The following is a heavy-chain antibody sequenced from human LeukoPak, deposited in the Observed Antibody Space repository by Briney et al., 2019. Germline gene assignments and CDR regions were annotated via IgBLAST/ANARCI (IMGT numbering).Heavy chain of an antibody. Sequence: KPSETLSLTCTVSGGSISSYSWGWIRQPPAKGLEWIGSIYYSGSTYYNPSLKSRVTISVDTSKNQFSLKLSSVTAADTAVYYCARQVVAWLQIDSWGQGTLVTVSS. CDR1: GGSISSYS. D-gene: IGHD5-24*01. J-gene: IGHJ4*02. CDR2: IYYSGST. V-gene: IGHV4-39*01. CDR3: ARQVVAWLQIDS.